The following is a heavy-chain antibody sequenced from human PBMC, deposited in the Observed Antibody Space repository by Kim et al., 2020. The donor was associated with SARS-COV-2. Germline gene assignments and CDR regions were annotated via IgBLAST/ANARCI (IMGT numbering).Heavy chain of an antibody. CDR3: AIGSYHLDY. Sequence: GGSLRLSCAASGFTFNNYWMHWVRQAPGKGLVWVSRISSDGSGTSYTDSVKGRFTISRDNAKNTLYLQMNSLRAEDTAVYYCAIGSYHLDYWGQGTLVTVSS. CDR1: GFTFNNYW. CDR2: ISSDGSGT. D-gene: IGHD1-26*01. J-gene: IGHJ4*02. V-gene: IGHV3-74*01.